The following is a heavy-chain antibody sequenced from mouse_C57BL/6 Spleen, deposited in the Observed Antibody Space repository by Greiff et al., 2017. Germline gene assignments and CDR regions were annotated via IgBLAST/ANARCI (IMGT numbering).Heavy chain of an antibody. V-gene: IGHV1-54*01. D-gene: IGHD1-1*01. J-gene: IGHJ1*03. CDR3: ARPTTVVATRYFDV. Sequence: LVESGAELVRPGTSVKVSCKASGYAFTNYLIEWVKQRPGQGLVWFGVINPGSGGTNYTEKFKGKATLTADKSSSTAYMQLSSLTSEDSAVYFCARPTTVVATRYFDVWGTGTTVTVSS. CDR2: INPGSGGT. CDR1: GYAFTNYL.